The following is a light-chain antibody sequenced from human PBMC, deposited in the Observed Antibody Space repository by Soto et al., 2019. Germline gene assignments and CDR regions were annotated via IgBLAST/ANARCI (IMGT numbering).Light chain of an antibody. CDR2: EVS. Sequence: QSALTQPASVSGSPGQSITISCTGTSSDVGAYNYVSWYQQHPGKAPKLMIYEVSNRPSGVSNRFSGSKSGNTASLTISGLQADDEADYYCSSYASSSPVIFGGGTKLTVL. V-gene: IGLV2-14*01. J-gene: IGLJ2*01. CDR1: SSDVGAYNY. CDR3: SSYASSSPVI.